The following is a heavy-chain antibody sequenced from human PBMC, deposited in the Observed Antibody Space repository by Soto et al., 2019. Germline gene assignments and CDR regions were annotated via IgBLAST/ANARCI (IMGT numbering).Heavy chain of an antibody. Sequence: PGKSPKVSCEGSRDSFTNYWIAWVRQMPGKGLEWIGIIYPGDSDTRYIPSFQGQVTISADKSISTAYLQWSSLKASDTPMLYFARLYHFDNSARWPGDFDYSGQIKQVNVSS. CDR1: RDSFTNYW. V-gene: IGHV5-51*01. CDR2: IYPGDSDT. J-gene: IGHJ4*02. D-gene: IGHD3-22*01. CDR3: ARLYHFDNSARWPGDFDY.